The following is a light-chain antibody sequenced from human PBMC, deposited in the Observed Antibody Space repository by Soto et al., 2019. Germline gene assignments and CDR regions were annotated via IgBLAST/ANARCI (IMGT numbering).Light chain of an antibody. V-gene: IGLV2-14*03. CDR3: NSYTTSTTVV. Sequence: QSALTQPASVTGSPGQSITISCNGTSSDVGAYNYVSWYQQHPGKAPKLMIYDVNIRPSGGSVRFSGSKSGNTASLTISGLQPDDEADYYCNSYTTSTTVVFGGGTKVTVL. CDR2: DVN. J-gene: IGLJ2*01. CDR1: SSDVGAYNY.